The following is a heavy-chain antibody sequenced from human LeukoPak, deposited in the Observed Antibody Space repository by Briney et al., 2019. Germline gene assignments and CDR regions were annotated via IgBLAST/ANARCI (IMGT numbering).Heavy chain of an antibody. V-gene: IGHV1-18*01. CDR1: GYTFTSYG. J-gene: IGHJ4*02. CDR2: ISAHNGNT. D-gene: IGHD3-22*01. Sequence: GASVKVSCKASGYTFTSYGISWVRQAPGQGLEWMGWISAHNGNTNYAQKLQGRVTMTTDTSTSTAYMELRSLRSDDTAVYYCARATFITMIVPSFDYWGQGTLVTVSS. CDR3: ARATFITMIVPSFDY.